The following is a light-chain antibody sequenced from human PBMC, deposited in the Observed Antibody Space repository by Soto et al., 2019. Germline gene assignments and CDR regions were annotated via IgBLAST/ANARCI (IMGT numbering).Light chain of an antibody. J-gene: IGKJ5*01. Sequence: DIQMTQSPSSLSASVGDRVTITCQASQNINNYLNWYPQXPGRAPXXLIYDASNSEAGVPSRFRGSGSGTDFTFTISRLQPEDIATYYCQQYENLPTFGQGTRLEIK. V-gene: IGKV1-33*01. CDR2: DAS. CDR3: QQYENLPT. CDR1: QNINNY.